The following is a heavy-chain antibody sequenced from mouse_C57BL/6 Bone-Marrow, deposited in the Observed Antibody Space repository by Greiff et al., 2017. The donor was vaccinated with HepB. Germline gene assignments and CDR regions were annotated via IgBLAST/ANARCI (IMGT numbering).Heavy chain of an antibody. Sequence: VKLQESGPELVKPGASVKISCKASGYAFSSSWMNWVKQRPGKGLEWIGRIYPGDGDTNYNGKFKGKATLTADKSSSTAYMQLSSLTSEDSAVYFCASHYGNYILYAMDYWGQGTSVTVSS. V-gene: IGHV1-82*01. CDR2: IYPGDGDT. CDR3: ASHYGNYILYAMDY. CDR1: GYAFSSSW. D-gene: IGHD2-1*01. J-gene: IGHJ4*01.